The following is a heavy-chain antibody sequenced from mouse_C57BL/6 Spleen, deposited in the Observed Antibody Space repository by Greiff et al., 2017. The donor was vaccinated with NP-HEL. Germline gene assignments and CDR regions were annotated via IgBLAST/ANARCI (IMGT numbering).Heavy chain of an antibody. D-gene: IGHD4-1*01. CDR2: IYPGDGDT. CDR3: AREGLTGTDV. Sequence: QVQLKQSGPELVKPGASVKISCKASGYAFSSSWMNWVKQRPGKGLEWIGRIYPGDGDTNYNGKFKGKATLTADKSSSTAYMQLSSLTSEDSAVYFCAREGLTGTDVWGTGTTVTVSS. J-gene: IGHJ1*03. CDR1: GYAFSSSW. V-gene: IGHV1-82*01.